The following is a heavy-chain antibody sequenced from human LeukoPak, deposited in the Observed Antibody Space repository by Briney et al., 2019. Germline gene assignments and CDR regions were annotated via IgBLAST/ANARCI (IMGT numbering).Heavy chain of an antibody. CDR2: IVVGSGNA. CDR1: GSTFTSSA. D-gene: IGHD3-22*01. Sequence: ASVKVSCKASGSTFTSSAVQWVRQARGQRLEWIGWIVVGSGNANYAQKFQERVTITRDMSTSTAYMELSSLRSEDTAVYYCAAASYSAISSGFDYWGQGTLVTVSS. CDR3: AAASYSAISSGFDY. J-gene: IGHJ4*02. V-gene: IGHV1-58*01.